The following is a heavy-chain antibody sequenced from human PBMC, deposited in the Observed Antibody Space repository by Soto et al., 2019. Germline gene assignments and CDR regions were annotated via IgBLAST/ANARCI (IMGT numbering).Heavy chain of an antibody. D-gene: IGHD1-26*01. CDR1: GFSFSGHA. CDR3: ARDMSGGTYNYYYGMDV. J-gene: IGHJ6*02. V-gene: IGHV3-23*01. CDR2: ISGSGSPT. Sequence: GASLRLSCAASGFSFSGHAMTWVRQAPGRGLQWVSAISGSGSPTYYADSVKGRFTISRDNSKNTLYLQMNSLRADDTAVYYCARDMSGGTYNYYYGMDVWGQGT.